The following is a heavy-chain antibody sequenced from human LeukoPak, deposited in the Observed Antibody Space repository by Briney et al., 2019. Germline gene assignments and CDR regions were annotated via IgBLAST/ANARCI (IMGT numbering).Heavy chain of an antibody. CDR1: GGSISSYY. CDR2: IYSSGST. Sequence: SETLSLTCSVSGGSISSYYWNWIRQPPGKGLEWIGYIYSSGSTNYNPSLKSRVTISVDTSKNQFSLKLSSVTAADTAVYYCASITTNWFDPWGQGTLVTVSS. CDR3: ASITTNWFDP. J-gene: IGHJ5*02. D-gene: IGHD3-3*01. V-gene: IGHV4-59*08.